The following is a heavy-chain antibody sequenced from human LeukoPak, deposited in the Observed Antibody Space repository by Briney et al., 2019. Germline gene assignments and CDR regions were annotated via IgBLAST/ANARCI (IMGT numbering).Heavy chain of an antibody. V-gene: IGHV4-39*07. CDR3: TRGQDH. CDR1: GGSISSGGYY. Sequence: SETLSLTCTVSGGSISSGGYYWSWIRQPPGKGLEWIGEINHSGSTNYNPSLKSRVTISIDTSKNQFSLKLNSVTAADTAVYYCTRGQDHWGQGTLVTVSS. J-gene: IGHJ4*02. CDR2: INHSGST.